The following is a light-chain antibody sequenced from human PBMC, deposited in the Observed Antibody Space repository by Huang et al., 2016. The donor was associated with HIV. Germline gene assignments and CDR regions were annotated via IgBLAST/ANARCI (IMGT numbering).Light chain of an antibody. CDR3: QQSYSAPYT. V-gene: IGKV1-39*01. CDR1: QSIRNH. CDR2: AAS. Sequence: DIQMTQSPSSPSASVGDRVTITCRASQSIRNHLNWYQQKPGEAPKLLIYAASSLQGGVPSRFSGSGSGTEFTLIISSRQREDVATYYCQQSYSAPYTFGQGTTVEIK. J-gene: IGKJ2*01.